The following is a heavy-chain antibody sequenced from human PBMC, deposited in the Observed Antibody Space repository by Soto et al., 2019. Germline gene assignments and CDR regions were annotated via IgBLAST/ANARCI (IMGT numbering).Heavy chain of an antibody. Sequence: QITLKESGPTLVKPTQTLTLTCTFSGLSLSTSGEAVGWIRQPPGKALEWLALIYWDDDKRYKPTLKHRRTNTKDSSTNQVVLALTNMDPVDTATYYCAHYVSSSPAGWFDPRGQGILVTVSS. CDR1: GLSLSTSGEA. V-gene: IGHV2-5*02. D-gene: IGHD3-10*02. CDR2: IYWDDDK. J-gene: IGHJ5*02. CDR3: AHYVSSSPAGWFDP.